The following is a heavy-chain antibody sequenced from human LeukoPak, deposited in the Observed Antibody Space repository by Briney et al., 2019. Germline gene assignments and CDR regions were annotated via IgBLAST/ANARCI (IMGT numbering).Heavy chain of an antibody. CDR3: AKDAKLGMATMYSFDT. CDR2: ICGSGGST. J-gene: IGHJ3*02. CDR1: EFNFRLYA. V-gene: IGHV3-23*01. Sequence: KAGCSLRLSCAASEFNFRLYALSWLGDAPRNGLYWVSVICGSGGSTYYADSVKGRFTISRDNSKSSLYLQMNSLRAEDTAVYYCAKDAKLGMATMYSFDTWGQGTMVTVSS. D-gene: IGHD5-24*01.